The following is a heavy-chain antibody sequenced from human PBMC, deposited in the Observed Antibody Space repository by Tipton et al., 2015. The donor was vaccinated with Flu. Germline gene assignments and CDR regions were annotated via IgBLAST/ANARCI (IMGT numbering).Heavy chain of an antibody. D-gene: IGHD3-16*01. CDR1: GGSISSSSYY. J-gene: IGHJ4*02. V-gene: IGHV4-39*07. Sequence: TLSLTCTVSGGSISSSSYYWGWIRRPPGEGLEWIGSIYYSGSTYYNPSLKSRVTISLDTSKNQFSRKLNSMTAADTAVYYCARGFGAAHHSPIRYWGQGTLVTVSS. CDR2: IYYSGST. CDR3: ARGFGAAHHSPIRY.